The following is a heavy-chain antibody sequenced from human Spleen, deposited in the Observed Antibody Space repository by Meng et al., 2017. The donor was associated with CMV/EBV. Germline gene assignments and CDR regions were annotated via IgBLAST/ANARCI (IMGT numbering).Heavy chain of an antibody. J-gene: IGHJ4*02. CDR2: IYYTRTT. Sequence: SETLSLTCRVSGGSINSRSDYWGWIRQPPGKGPEWIGSIYYTRTTYYNPSLKSRVSLSVDTSKKHFSLNLTSVTAADTAMYYCARLDILATPGDWGQGTLVTVSS. CDR1: GGSINSRSDY. V-gene: IGHV4-39*02. D-gene: IGHD5-12*01. CDR3: ARLDILATPGD.